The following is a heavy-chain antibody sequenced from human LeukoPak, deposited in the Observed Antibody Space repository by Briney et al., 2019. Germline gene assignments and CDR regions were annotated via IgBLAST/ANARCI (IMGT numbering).Heavy chain of an antibody. CDR2: INWNGGST. CDR3: ARDRVVVATTTPPYWYFDL. CDR1: GFTLDDYG. V-gene: IGHV3-20*04. D-gene: IGHD2-15*01. Sequence: GGSLRLSCAASGFTLDDYGMSWVRQAPGKGLEWVSGINWNGGSTGYVGSVKGRFTISRDNAKNSLFLRMNSLRVEDTALYYCARDRVVVATTTPPYWYFDLWGRGTRVTVSS. J-gene: IGHJ2*01.